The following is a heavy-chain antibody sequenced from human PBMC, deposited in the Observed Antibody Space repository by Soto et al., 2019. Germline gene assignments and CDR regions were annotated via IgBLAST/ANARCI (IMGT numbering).Heavy chain of an antibody. V-gene: IGHV4-30-4*01. CDR2: IYYSGST. J-gene: IGHJ5*02. Sequence: SETLSLTCTVSGGSISSGDYYWSWIRQPPGKGLEWIGYIYYSGSTYYNPSLKSRVTISVDTSKNQFSLKLSSVTAADTAVYYCAREVRSPKRVIRWFDPWGQGTLVTV. CDR1: GGSISSGDYY. D-gene: IGHD4-17*01. CDR3: AREVRSPKRVIRWFDP.